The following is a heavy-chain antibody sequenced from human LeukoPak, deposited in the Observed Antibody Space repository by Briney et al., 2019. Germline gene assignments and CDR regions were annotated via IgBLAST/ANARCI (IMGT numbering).Heavy chain of an antibody. V-gene: IGHV1-8*01. CDR3: ARTQGLSGITMVRGVIVPFDY. Sequence: ASVKASCKASGYSFSSYDINWVRQATGQGLEWMGWMNPNSGNTGYAQKFQGRVTMTRNTSISTAYMELSSLRSEDTAVYYCARTQGLSGITMVRGVIVPFDYWGQGTLVTVSS. CDR1: GYSFSSYD. D-gene: IGHD3-10*01. J-gene: IGHJ4*02. CDR2: MNPNSGNT.